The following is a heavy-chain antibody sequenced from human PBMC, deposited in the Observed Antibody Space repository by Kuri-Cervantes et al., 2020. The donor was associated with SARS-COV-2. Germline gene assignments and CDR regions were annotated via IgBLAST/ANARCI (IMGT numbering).Heavy chain of an antibody. D-gene: IGHD1-7*01. CDR3: ARERGTSYYYYYMDV. V-gene: IGHV1-2*02. CDR2: INPNSGGT. Sequence: ASVKVSCKASGYTFTGYYMHWVRQAPGQGLEWMGWINPNSGGTNYAQKFQGRVTITTDESTSTAYMELSSLRSDDTAVYYCARERGTSYYYYYMDVWGKGTTVTVSS. J-gene: IGHJ6*03. CDR1: GYTFTGYY.